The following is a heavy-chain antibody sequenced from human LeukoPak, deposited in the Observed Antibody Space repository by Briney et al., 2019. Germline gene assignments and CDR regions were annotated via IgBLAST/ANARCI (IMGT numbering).Heavy chain of an antibody. Sequence: GGSLRLSCAASGFTFSSYGMHWVRQAPGKGLEWVAVISYDGSNKYYADSVKGRFTISRDNSKNTLSLQMNSLRAEDTAVYYCAKDGVRGALDAFDIWGQGTMVTVSS. CDR2: ISYDGSNK. V-gene: IGHV3-30*18. J-gene: IGHJ3*02. CDR1: GFTFSSYG. CDR3: AKDGVRGALDAFDI. D-gene: IGHD1-26*01.